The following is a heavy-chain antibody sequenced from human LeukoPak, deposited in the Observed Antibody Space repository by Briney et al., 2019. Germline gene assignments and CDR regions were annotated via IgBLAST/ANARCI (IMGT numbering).Heavy chain of an antibody. J-gene: IGHJ6*02. Sequence: ASVKVSCKVSGYTLTELSMHWVRQAPGKGLEWMGGFDPEDGETIYAQKFQGRVTMTEDTSTSTAYMELRSLRSDDTAVYYCVQVREWVGMDVWGQGTTVNVSS. V-gene: IGHV1-24*01. D-gene: IGHD3-10*01. CDR3: VQVREWVGMDV. CDR1: GYTLTELS. CDR2: FDPEDGET.